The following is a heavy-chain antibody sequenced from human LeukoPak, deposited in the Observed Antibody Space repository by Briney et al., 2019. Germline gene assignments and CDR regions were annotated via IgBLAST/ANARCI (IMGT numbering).Heavy chain of an antibody. D-gene: IGHD5-18*01. V-gene: IGHV1-69*04. CDR1: GGTFTSYA. CDR2: IIPILGIA. J-gene: IGHJ6*02. CDR3: ASDTAMARYYYYGMDV. Sequence: GASVKVSCKASGGTFTSYAISWVRQAPGHGVKWMGRIIPILGIANYEQKFQGRVTITADKSTSTAYMELSSLRSEDTAVYYCASDTAMARYYYYGMDVWGQGTTVTVSS.